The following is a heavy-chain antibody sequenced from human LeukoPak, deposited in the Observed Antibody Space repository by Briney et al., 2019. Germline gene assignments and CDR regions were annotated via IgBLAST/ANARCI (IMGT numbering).Heavy chain of an antibody. Sequence: PGGSLRLSCAASGFTFSSYSMNWVRQAPGKGLEWVSSISSSSSYIYYADSVKGRFTISRDNAKNSLYLQMNGLRAEDTAVYYCARGYGGTRGGAFDIWGQGTMVTVSS. CDR3: ARGYGGTRGGAFDI. D-gene: IGHD4-23*01. CDR2: ISSSSSYI. V-gene: IGHV3-21*01. J-gene: IGHJ3*02. CDR1: GFTFSSYS.